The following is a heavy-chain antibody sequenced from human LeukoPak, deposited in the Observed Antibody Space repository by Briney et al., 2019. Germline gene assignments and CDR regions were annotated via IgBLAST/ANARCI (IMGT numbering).Heavy chain of an antibody. D-gene: IGHD5-18*01. Sequence: PSQTLSLTCTVSGGSISSGSYYWSWIRQPAGKGLEWIGRIYTSGSTNYNPSLKSRVTISVDTSKNQFSLKLSSVTAADTAVYYCARGGGYSYGFDFDYWGQGTLVTVSS. CDR1: GGSISSGSYY. CDR3: ARGGGYSYGFDFDY. J-gene: IGHJ4*02. V-gene: IGHV4-61*02. CDR2: IYTSGST.